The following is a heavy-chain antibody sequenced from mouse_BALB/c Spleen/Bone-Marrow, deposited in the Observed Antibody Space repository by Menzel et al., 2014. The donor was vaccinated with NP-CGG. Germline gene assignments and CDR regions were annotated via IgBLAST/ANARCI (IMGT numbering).Heavy chain of an antibody. D-gene: IGHD2-4*01. CDR2: ISNGGGST. CDR3: ARPLYYDYDGFAY. CDR1: GFTFSSYT. Sequence: EVQVVESGGGLVQPGGSLKLSCAASGFTFSSYTMSWVRQTPEKRLEWVAYISNGGGSTYYPDTVKGRFTISRDNAKNTPYLQMSSLKSEDTAMYYCARPLYYDYDGFAYWGQGTLVTVSA. J-gene: IGHJ3*01. V-gene: IGHV5-12-2*01.